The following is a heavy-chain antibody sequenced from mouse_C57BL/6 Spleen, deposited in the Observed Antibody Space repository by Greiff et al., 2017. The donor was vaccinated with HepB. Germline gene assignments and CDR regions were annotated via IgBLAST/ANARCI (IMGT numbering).Heavy chain of an antibody. V-gene: IGHV1-62-2*01. Sequence: QVQLKESGAELVKPGASVKLSCKASGYTFTEYTIHWVKQRSGQGLEWIGWFYPGSGSIKYNEKFKDKATLTADKSSSTVYMELSRLTSEDSAVYFCARHEGGGVYDGYYADWYFDVWGTGTTVTVSS. CDR2: FYPGSGSI. CDR1: GYTFTEYT. D-gene: IGHD2-3*01. J-gene: IGHJ1*03. CDR3: ARHEGGGVYDGYYADWYFDV.